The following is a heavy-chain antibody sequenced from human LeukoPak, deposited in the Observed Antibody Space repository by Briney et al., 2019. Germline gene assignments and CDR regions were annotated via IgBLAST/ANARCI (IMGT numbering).Heavy chain of an antibody. CDR3: ARDRWGYCSGGSCYPAYYYCYGMDV. D-gene: IGHD2-15*01. Sequence: GGSLRLSCAASGFTFSSYAMHWVRQAPGKGLEWVAVISYDGSNKYYADSVKGRFTISRDNSKNTLYLQMNSLRAEDTAVYYCARDRWGYCSGGSCYPAYYYCYGMDVWGQGTTVTVSS. J-gene: IGHJ6*02. CDR1: GFTFSSYA. V-gene: IGHV3-30-3*01. CDR2: ISYDGSNK.